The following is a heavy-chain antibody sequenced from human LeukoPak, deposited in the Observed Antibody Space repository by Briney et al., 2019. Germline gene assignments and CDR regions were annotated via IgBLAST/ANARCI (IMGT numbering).Heavy chain of an antibody. Sequence: GASVKVSCKASGGTFSSYAISWVRQAPGQGLEWMGGIIPIFGTANYAQKFQGRVTITADESTSTAYMELSSLRSEDTAVYYCAGVDTAPYNWFDPWGQGTLVTVSS. D-gene: IGHD5-18*01. V-gene: IGHV1-69*13. CDR3: AGVDTAPYNWFDP. CDR1: GGTFSSYA. CDR2: IIPIFGTA. J-gene: IGHJ5*02.